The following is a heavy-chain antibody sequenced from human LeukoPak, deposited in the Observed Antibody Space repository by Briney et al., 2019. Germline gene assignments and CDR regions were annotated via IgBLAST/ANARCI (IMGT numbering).Heavy chain of an antibody. CDR1: GFTFSGSA. Sequence: GGSLRLSXAASGFTFSGSAMHWVRQASGKGLEWVGRIRSKATSYATAYAASVKGRFTISRDDSKNTAYLQMNSLKTEDTAVYYYARDRRNYPGDWGQGTLVTVSS. CDR3: ARDRRNYPGD. V-gene: IGHV3-73*01. D-gene: IGHD1-7*01. CDR2: IRSKATSYAT. J-gene: IGHJ4*02.